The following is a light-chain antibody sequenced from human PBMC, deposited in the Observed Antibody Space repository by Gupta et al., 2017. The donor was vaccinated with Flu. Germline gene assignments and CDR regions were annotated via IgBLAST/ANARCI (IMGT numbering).Light chain of an antibody. Sequence: GDAWPKQYAYWYKQKPGRAPVLVIYRDTERASGIPERFSGSSSGATATLTISGVQAEDEADYYCQSADSSVTSLVFGGGTRLTVL. CDR2: RDT. CDR1: AWPKQY. CDR3: QSADSSVTSLV. V-gene: IGLV3-25*03. J-gene: IGLJ3*02.